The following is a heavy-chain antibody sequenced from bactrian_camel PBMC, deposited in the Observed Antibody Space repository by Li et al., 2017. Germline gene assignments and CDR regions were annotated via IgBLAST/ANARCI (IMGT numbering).Heavy chain of an antibody. CDR2: IDTDGST. CDR1: GYYDGLHC. D-gene: IGHD6*01. Sequence: HVQLVESGGGSVQAGGSLRLSRVASGYYDGLHCMAWFRQGLGNKREGVATIDTDGSTRYADSVKGRFTISRDSAKNTVYLQMNNLQPEDTATYYCAEGHGSRGEHCYSLNYWGQGTQVTVS. V-gene: IGHV3S53*01. J-gene: IGHJ4*01. CDR3: AEGHGSRGEHCYSLNY.